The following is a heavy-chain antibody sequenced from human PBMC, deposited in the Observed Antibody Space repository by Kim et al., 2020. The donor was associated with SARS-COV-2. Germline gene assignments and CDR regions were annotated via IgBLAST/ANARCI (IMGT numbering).Heavy chain of an antibody. D-gene: IGHD3-22*01. V-gene: IGHV4-39*07. CDR2: IYYSGST. J-gene: IGHJ4*02. CDR3: ATVVVVISSFDY. Sequence: SETLSLTCTVSGGSISSSSYYWCWIRQPPGKGLEWIGSIYYSGSTYYNPSLKSRVTISVDTSKNQFSLKLSSVTAADTAVYYCATVVVVISSFDYWGQGTLVTVSS. CDR1: GGSISSSSYY.